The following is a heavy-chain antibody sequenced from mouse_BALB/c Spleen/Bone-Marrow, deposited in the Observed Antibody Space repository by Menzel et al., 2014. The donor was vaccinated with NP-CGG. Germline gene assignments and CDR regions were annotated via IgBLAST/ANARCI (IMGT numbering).Heavy chain of an antibody. V-gene: IGHV4-1*02. J-gene: IGHJ3*01. CDR3: ARLSYYGRFAY. CDR1: GFDFSRYW. D-gene: IGHD1-1*01. CDR2: INPDSSTI. Sequence: DVMLVESGGGLVQPGGSLKLSCAASGFDFSRYWMSWVRQAPGKGLEWIGEINPDSSTINYTPSRKDKLIISRDNAKNTLYLQMSKVRSEDTALYYCARLSYYGRFAYWGQGTLVTVSA.